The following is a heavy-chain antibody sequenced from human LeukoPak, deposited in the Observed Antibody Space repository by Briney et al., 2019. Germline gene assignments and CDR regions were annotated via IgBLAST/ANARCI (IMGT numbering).Heavy chain of an antibody. J-gene: IGHJ4*02. CDR1: GFTFSTYA. CDR2: ISGSGGST. CDR3: AKFKDFWSGYDIDY. D-gene: IGHD3-3*01. Sequence: GGSLTLSCVGSGFTFSTYAMSWVRQAPGKGLEWVSAISGSGGSTYYADSVKGRFTISRDNSKNTLYLQMNSLRAEDTAVYYCAKFKDFWSGYDIDYWGQGTLVTVSS. V-gene: IGHV3-23*01.